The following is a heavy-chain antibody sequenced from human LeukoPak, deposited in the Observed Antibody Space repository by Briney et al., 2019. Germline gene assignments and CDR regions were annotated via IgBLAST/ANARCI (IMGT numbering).Heavy chain of an antibody. CDR1: GYTFTGYY. CDR2: INAGNGNT. D-gene: IGHD2-21*02. CDR3: ARSAGDSFDY. J-gene: IGHJ4*02. Sequence: ASVKVSCKASGYTFTGYYMHWVRQAPGQGLEWMGWINAGNGNTKYSQEFQGRVTITRDTSANTAYMELSSLTSEDMAVYYCARSAGDSFDYWGQGTLVTVSS. V-gene: IGHV1-3*03.